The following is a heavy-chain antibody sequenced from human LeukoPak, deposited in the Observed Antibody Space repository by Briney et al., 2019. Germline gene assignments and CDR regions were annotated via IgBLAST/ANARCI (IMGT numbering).Heavy chain of an antibody. CDR2: ISWNSGSI. D-gene: IGHD6-19*01. CDR1: GFTFSSYW. J-gene: IGHJ4*02. V-gene: IGHV3-9*01. CDR3: AKDRQQWLVGGPDY. Sequence: GGSLRLSCAASGFTFSSYWMNWVRQAPGKGLEWVSGISWNSGSIGYADSVKGRFTISRDNAKNSLYLQMNSLRAEDTALYYCAKDRQQWLVGGPDYWGQGTLVTVSS.